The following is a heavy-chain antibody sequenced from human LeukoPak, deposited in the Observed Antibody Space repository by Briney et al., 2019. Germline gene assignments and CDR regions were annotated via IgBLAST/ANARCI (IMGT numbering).Heavy chain of an antibody. CDR1: GGSISSGDYY. Sequence: PSETLSLTCTVSGGSISSGDYYWSWIRQPPGKGLEWIGYIYYSGSTYYNPSLKSRVTISVDTSKNQFSLKLSSVTAADTAVYYCARVFSVRLPKGGFDPWGQGTLVTVSS. V-gene: IGHV4-30-4*01. CDR3: ARVFSVRLPKGGFDP. CDR2: IYYSGST. J-gene: IGHJ5*02. D-gene: IGHD6-25*01.